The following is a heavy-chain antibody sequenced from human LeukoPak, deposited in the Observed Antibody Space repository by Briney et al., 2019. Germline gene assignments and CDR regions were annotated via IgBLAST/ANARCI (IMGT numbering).Heavy chain of an antibody. J-gene: IGHJ6*02. CDR3: ARIAAAGLVYGMDV. CDR1: GGSFSGYY. Sequence: SETLSLTCAVSGGSFSGYYWSWIRQPPGKGLEWIGEINHSGSTNYNPSLKSRVTISVDTPKNQFSLKLSSVTAADTAVYYCARIAAAGLVYGMDVWGQGTTVTVSS. V-gene: IGHV4-34*01. CDR2: INHSGST. D-gene: IGHD6-13*01.